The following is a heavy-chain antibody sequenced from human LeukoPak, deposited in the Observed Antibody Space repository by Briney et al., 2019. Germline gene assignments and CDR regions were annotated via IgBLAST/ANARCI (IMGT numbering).Heavy chain of an antibody. J-gene: IGHJ4*02. V-gene: IGHV1-2*02. CDR1: GYTFAGYY. CDR3: ARDLGPAGYLVDY. Sequence: ASVKVSCKASGYTFAGYYIHWVRQAPGQGLEWMRWVNPNSGGTNYAQKFQGRVTMTRDTSISTAYVEVSRLRSDDTAVYYCARDLGPAGYLVDYWGQGTLVTVSS. D-gene: IGHD3-9*01. CDR2: VNPNSGGT.